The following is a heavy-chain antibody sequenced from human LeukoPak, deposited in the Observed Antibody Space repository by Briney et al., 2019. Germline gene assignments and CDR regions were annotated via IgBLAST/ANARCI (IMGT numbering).Heavy chain of an antibody. CDR2: IRYDGSNK. CDR3: AKGLHYYDSSGYPLGGY. CDR1: GFTFSSYG. J-gene: IGHJ4*02. D-gene: IGHD3-22*01. Sequence: GGSLRLSCAASGFTFSSYGMHWVRQAPGKGLEWVAFIRYDGSNKYYADSVKGRFTISRDNSKNTLYLQMNSLRAEDTAVYYCAKGLHYYDSSGYPLGGYWGQGTLVTVSS. V-gene: IGHV3-30*02.